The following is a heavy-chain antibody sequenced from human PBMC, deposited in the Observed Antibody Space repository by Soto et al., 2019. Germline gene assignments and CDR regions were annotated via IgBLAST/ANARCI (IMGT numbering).Heavy chain of an antibody. CDR1: GYRFTSYG. J-gene: IGHJ6*02. CDR2: ISVDNGNT. D-gene: IGHD2-21*02. V-gene: IGHV1-18*01. CDR3: AREGEVTQYYYYYYGMDV. Sequence: QVQLVQSGAEVKKPGASVKVSCKASGYRFTSYGISWVRQAPGQGPEWMGWISVDNGNTNYAQKFQGRVTMTTDTSTTTAYMELRSLRSDDTAVYYCAREGEVTQYYYYYYGMDVWGQGTTVTVSS.